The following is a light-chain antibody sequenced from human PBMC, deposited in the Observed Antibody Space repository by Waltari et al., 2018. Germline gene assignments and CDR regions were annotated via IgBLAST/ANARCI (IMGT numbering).Light chain of an antibody. CDR3: QQYDISPIT. V-gene: IGKV3-20*01. J-gene: IGKJ4*01. CDR2: GAS. CDR1: QTVRTTY. Sequence: EIVLTQSPGTLSLSPGERATLSCRASQTVRTTYLAWYHQKPGQAPTLLIYGASSRATGIPDRFSGSGSGTDFSLTISSLEPEDFAVYYCQQYDISPITFGGGTKVETK.